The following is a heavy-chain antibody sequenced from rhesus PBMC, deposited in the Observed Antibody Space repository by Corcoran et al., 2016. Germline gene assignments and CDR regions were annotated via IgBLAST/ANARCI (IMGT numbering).Heavy chain of an antibody. V-gene: IGHV1-111*01. CDR3: ATGVYSFDY. Sequence: EVQLVQSGAEVKKPGASGKISCKASGYTFTDYYLHWGRQAPGKGLEWMGRVGPEDGEADYAQKFQARVTITRDTSTDTAYMELSSLRSEDTAVYYCATGVYSFDYWGQGVLVTVSS. D-gene: IGHD3-16*01. CDR2: VGPEDGEA. J-gene: IGHJ4*01. CDR1: GYTFTDYY.